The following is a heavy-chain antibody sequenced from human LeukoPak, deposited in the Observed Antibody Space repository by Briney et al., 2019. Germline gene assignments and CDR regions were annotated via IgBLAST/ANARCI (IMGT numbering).Heavy chain of an antibody. CDR3: AHRVAYSSRIKY. J-gene: IGHJ4*02. D-gene: IGHD6-13*01. Sequence: ESGPTLVKPTQTLTLTCTFSGFSLSTSKMGVGWIRQPPGKALEWLALIYWDDDKRYSPSLESRPTITKDTSKNQVVLTMTNMAPVDTGTYYCAHRVAYSSRIKYWGQGTPVTVSS. V-gene: IGHV2-5*02. CDR1: GFSLSTSKMG. CDR2: IYWDDDK.